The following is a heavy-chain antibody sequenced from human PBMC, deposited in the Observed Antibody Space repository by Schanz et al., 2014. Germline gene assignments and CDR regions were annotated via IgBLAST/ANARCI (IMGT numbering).Heavy chain of an antibody. CDR3: ARDRRNADLDY. Sequence: QVHLLESGGGLVEPGGSLRLSCAASGFSFSDYYMSWIRQAPGKGLEWVSVIGVDGTTTYYADSVKGRFTISRDNSKNTLYLQMNSLRPEDTAVYYCARDRRNADLDYWGQGTLVTVSS. V-gene: IGHV3-11*01. CDR1: GFSFSDYY. D-gene: IGHD1-1*01. CDR2: IGVDGTTT. J-gene: IGHJ4*02.